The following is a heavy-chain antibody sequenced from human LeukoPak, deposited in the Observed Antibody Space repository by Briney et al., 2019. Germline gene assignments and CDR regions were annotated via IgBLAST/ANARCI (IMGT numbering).Heavy chain of an antibody. Sequence: SETLSLTCAVYGVSFSGYYWSWIRQPPGKGLEWIGEINHSGSTNYNPSLKSRVTISLDTSKNQFSLKLSSVTAADTAVYYCARGRVFGVVRNFDYWGQGTLVTVSS. J-gene: IGHJ4*02. D-gene: IGHD3-3*01. V-gene: IGHV4-34*01. CDR2: INHSGST. CDR1: GVSFSGYY. CDR3: ARGRVFGVVRNFDY.